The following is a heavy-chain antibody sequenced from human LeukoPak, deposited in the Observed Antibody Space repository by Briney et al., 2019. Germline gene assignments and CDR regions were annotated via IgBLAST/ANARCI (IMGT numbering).Heavy chain of an antibody. J-gene: IGHJ3*02. V-gene: IGHV4-34*01. CDR3: ARVDSGSPIGAFDI. CDR2: INHSGST. CDR1: GGSFSGYY. Sequence: SETLSLTCAVYGGSFSGYYWSWIRQPPGKGLEWIGEINHSGSTNYNPSLKSRVTMSVDTSKNQFSLKLSSVTAADTAVYYCARVDSGSPIGAFDIWGQGTMVTVSS. D-gene: IGHD1-26*01.